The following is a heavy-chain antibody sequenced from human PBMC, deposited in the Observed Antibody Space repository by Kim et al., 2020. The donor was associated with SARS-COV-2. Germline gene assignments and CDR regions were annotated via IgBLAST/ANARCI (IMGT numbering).Heavy chain of an antibody. CDR1: GYSFTSYW. V-gene: IGHV5-10-1*01. D-gene: IGHD6-19*01. Sequence: GESLKISCKGSGYSFTSYWISWVRQMPGKGLEWMGRIDPSDSYTNYSPSFQGHVTISADKSISTAYLQWSSLKASDTAMYYCASWPLSSGWYGGGMDVWGQGTTVTVSS. CDR3: ASWPLSSGWYGGGMDV. J-gene: IGHJ6*02. CDR2: IDPSDSYT.